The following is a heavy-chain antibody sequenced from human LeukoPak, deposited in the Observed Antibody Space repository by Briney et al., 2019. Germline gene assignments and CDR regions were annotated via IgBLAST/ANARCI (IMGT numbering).Heavy chain of an antibody. CDR2: IYTSGST. Sequence: SQTLSLTCTVSGGSISSGYYYWSWIRQPAGKGLEWIGRIYTSGSTNYNPSLKSRVTISVDTSKNQFSLKLSSVTAADTAVYYCVAVMVRGVSPGGWGQGTLVTVSS. CDR3: VAVMVRGVSPGG. J-gene: IGHJ4*02. D-gene: IGHD3-10*01. CDR1: GGSISSGYYY. V-gene: IGHV4-61*02.